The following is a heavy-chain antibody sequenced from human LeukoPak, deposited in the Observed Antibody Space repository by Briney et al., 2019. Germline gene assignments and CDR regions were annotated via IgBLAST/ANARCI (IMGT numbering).Heavy chain of an antibody. CDR2: INPNSGGT. V-gene: IGHV1-2*02. J-gene: IGHJ4*02. CDR1: VYTFTRYY. CDR3: ARGIDTFDY. D-gene: IGHD2-15*01. Sequence: ASVTVSCKPSVYTFTRYYMHWVRPAPGQGLEWMGWINPNSGGTNYAQKFQGRVTMTRDTSISTAYMELSRLRSDDTAVYYCARGIDTFDYWGQGTLVTVSS.